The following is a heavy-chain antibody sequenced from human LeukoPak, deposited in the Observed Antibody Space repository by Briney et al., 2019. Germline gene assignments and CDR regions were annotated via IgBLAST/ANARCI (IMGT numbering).Heavy chain of an antibody. J-gene: IGHJ4*02. Sequence: GASVKVSCKVSGYTLTELSMHWVRQAPGKGLEWMGGFDPEDGETIYAQKFQGRVTMTEDTSTGTAYMELRSLRSDDTAVYYCARGPDYSSGYYNYDYWGQGTLVTVSS. V-gene: IGHV1-24*01. D-gene: IGHD3-22*01. CDR2: FDPEDGET. CDR3: ARGPDYSSGYYNYDY. CDR1: GYTLTELS.